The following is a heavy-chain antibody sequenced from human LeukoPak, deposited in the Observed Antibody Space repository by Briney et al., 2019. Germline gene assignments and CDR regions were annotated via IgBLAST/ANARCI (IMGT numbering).Heavy chain of an antibody. CDR3: ARASVPAAPAMDV. V-gene: IGHV3-21*01. Sequence: GGSLRLSCAASGFTFSSYSMNRVRQAPGKGLEWVSSISSSSSYIYYADSVKGRFTISRDNAKNSLYLQMNSLRAEDTAVYYCARASVPAAPAMDVWGKGTTVTVSS. D-gene: IGHD2-2*01. CDR2: ISSSSSYI. J-gene: IGHJ6*03. CDR1: GFTFSSYS.